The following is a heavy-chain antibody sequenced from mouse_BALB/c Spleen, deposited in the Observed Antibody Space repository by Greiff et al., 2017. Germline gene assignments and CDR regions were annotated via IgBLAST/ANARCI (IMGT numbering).Heavy chain of an antibody. CDR1: GYTFSSYW. CDR2: ILPGSGST. CDR3: ARKGRRHNYAMDY. J-gene: IGHJ4*01. Sequence: QVQLKQSGAELVRPGVSVKISCKATGYTFSSYWIEWVKQRPGHGLEWIGEILPGSGSTNYNEKFKGKATFTADTSSNTAYMQLSSLTSEDSAVYYCARKGRRHNYAMDYWGQGTSVTVSS. D-gene: IGHD6-1*01. V-gene: IGHV1-9*01.